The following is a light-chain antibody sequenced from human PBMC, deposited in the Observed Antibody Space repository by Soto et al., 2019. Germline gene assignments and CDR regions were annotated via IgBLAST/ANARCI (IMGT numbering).Light chain of an antibody. Sequence: EIVLTQSPGTLSLSPGERATLSCRASKSVSSSYLAWYQQKPGQAPSLLIYGASSRVTGIPDRFSSSGSGTDFTLTISRLEPADFAVYYCQPYGSSPIFTFGPGTKVDI. J-gene: IGKJ3*01. CDR3: QPYGSSPIFT. CDR1: KSVSSSY. CDR2: GAS. V-gene: IGKV3-20*01.